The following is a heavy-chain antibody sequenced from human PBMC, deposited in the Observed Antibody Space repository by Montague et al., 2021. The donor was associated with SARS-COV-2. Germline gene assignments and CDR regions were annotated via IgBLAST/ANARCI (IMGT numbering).Heavy chain of an antibody. CDR3: ARDYGDYSYYYGLDV. J-gene: IGHJ6*02. CDR2: IYYSGTT. V-gene: IGHV4-39*02. D-gene: IGHD4-17*01. Sequence: SETLSLTCTVSGGSTSSSNYYWGWIRQPPGKGLEWIGSIYYSGTTYYNPSLQSRVTISVDTSKNQFSLKVSSVTAADTAVYYCARDYGDYSYYYGLDVWGQGTTVTVSS. CDR1: GGSTSSSNYY.